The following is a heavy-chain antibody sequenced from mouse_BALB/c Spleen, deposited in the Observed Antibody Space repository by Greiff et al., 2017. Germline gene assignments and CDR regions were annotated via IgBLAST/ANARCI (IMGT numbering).Heavy chain of an antibody. D-gene: IGHD2-1*01. J-gene: IGHJ2*01. V-gene: IGHV2-6-7*01. CDR2: IWGDGST. CDR1: GVSLTGYG. CDR3: ARDDGNSYFDY. Sequence: QVQLKESGPGLVAPSQSLSITCTVSGVSLTGYGVNWVRQPPGKGLEWLGMIWGDGSTDYNSALKSRLSISKDNSKSQVFLKMNSLQTDDTARYYCARDDGNSYFDYWGQGTTLTVSS.